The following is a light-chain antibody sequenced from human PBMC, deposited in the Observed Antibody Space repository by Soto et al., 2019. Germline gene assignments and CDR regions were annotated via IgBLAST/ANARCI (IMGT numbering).Light chain of an antibody. CDR1: QSVSSRD. CDR3: QQYDNSPGYT. CDR2: ATS. Sequence: EIVLTQSPGTLSLSPGERATLSCRASQSVSSRDLAWYQQKPGQAPRLLIYATSSRAAGIPDRFSGSGSGIDFTLTISRLEPEDFAVYYCQQYDNSPGYTFGQGTKLEIK. J-gene: IGKJ2*01. V-gene: IGKV3-20*01.